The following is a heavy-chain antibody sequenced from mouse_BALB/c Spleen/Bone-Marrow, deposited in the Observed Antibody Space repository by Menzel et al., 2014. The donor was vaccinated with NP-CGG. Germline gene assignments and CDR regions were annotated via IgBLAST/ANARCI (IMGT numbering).Heavy chain of an antibody. Sequence: VQLQQSGTVLARPGAAVKTSCKASGYTFSNYWMHWIKQRPGQGLEWIGTIHPGNSDTTYNQKFKGKAKLTAVTSTSTAYMELSSLTNEDSAVYYCTTLARNNFDYWGQGTTLTVSS. D-gene: IGHD3-1*01. CDR3: TTLARNNFDY. J-gene: IGHJ2*01. CDR2: IHPGNSDT. CDR1: GYTFSNYW. V-gene: IGHV1-5*01.